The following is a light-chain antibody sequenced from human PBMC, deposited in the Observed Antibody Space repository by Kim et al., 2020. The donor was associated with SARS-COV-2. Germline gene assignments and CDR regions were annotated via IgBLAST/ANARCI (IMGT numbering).Light chain of an antibody. V-gene: IGLV3-21*04. CDR3: QVWDSSSDHPV. J-gene: IGLJ3*02. Sequence: PGKTAGLPCGGNTVGCTSVHWYRQKPGQAPALVIVYDPARPSGIPERMSGSNSGNTATLTISWVEAGDEADYYCQVWDSSSDHPVFGGGTQLTVL. CDR1: TVGCTS. CDR2: YDP.